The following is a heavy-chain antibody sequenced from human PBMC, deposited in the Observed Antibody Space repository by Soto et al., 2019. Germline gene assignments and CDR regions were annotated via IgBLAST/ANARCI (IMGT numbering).Heavy chain of an antibody. CDR3: ARGREEAGGPFDY. J-gene: IGHJ4*02. CDR2: IYYTGST. V-gene: IGHV4-31*03. D-gene: IGHD3-10*01. CDR1: GASISSGNYY. Sequence: QVQLQESGPGLVKPSQTLSLTCSVSGASISSGNYYWSWIRQHPGKGLEWIGYIYYTGSTYYNPSLRSRSTISDDMSKNHFSLRLSSVTAADTAVYYCARGREEAGGPFDYWGQGTLVTVSS.